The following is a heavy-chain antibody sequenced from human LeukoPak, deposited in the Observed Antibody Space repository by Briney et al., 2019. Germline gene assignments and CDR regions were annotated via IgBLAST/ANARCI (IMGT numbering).Heavy chain of an antibody. CDR2: IKQDGSEK. J-gene: IGHJ4*02. CDR3: AKDQQRRDGYNLDY. V-gene: IGHV3-7*03. D-gene: IGHD5-24*01. CDR1: GFSFSDYW. Sequence: GGSLRLSCAASGFSFSDYWMSWVRQAPGKGLEWVANIKQDGSEKNYVDSVKGRFTISRDNAKNSLYLQMNSLRAEDTALYYCAKDQQRRDGYNLDYWGQGTPVTVSS.